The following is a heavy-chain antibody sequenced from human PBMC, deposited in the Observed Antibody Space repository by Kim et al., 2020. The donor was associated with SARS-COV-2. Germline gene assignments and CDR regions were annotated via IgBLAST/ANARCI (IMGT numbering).Heavy chain of an antibody. J-gene: IGHJ3*02. CDR3: AGESNDSLLDAFDI. CDR2: ISYNAKNQ. D-gene: IGHD1-1*01. V-gene: IGHV3-30*04. CDR1: GFTFTTYT. Sequence: GGSLRLSCAASGFTFTTYTMHWVRQAPGKGLEWVTAISYNAKNQYYADSVKGRFTISRDNSKNTLYLQMNSLRDEDTAVYYCAGESNDSLLDAFDIGGQGTMVTVSS.